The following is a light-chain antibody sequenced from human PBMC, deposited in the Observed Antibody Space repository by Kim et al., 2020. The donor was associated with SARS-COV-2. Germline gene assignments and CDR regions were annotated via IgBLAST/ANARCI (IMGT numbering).Light chain of an antibody. J-gene: IGKJ3*01. Sequence: DTEMTQSPSSVSASVGDRVTITCRASQTISGYLNWYQQKPGRAPKFLIYATSSLESGVPSRFSGSGSGADYTLTITSLQPEDFATYYCQQSFTTPFTFGPGTKVDIK. CDR1: QTISGY. CDR3: QQSFTTPFT. CDR2: ATS. V-gene: IGKV1-39*01.